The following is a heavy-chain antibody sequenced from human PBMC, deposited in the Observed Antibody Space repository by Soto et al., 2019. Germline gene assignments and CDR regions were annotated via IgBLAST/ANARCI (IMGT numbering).Heavy chain of an antibody. Sequence: GGSLRLSCAASGFTVSSNYMSWVRQAPGKGLEWVSVIYSGGSTYYADSVKGRFTISRHNSKNTLYLQMNSLRAEDTAVYYCARDHRSSSDAFDIWGQGTMVTVSS. V-gene: IGHV3-53*04. CDR1: GFTVSSNY. J-gene: IGHJ3*02. D-gene: IGHD6-6*01. CDR2: IYSGGST. CDR3: ARDHRSSSDAFDI.